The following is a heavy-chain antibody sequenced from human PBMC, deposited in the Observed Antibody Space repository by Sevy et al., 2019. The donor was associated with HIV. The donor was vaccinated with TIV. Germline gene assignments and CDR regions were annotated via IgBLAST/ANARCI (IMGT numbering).Heavy chain of an antibody. V-gene: IGHV1-18*01. CDR1: GYTFTSYG. J-gene: IGHJ6*02. D-gene: IGHD2-15*01. CDR3: ARDGYCSGGSCYPNYYYGMDV. Sequence: ASVKVSYKASGYTFTSYGISWVRQAPGQGLEWMGWISAYNGNTNYAQKLQGRVTMTTDTSTNTAYMELRSLRSDDTAVYYCARDGYCSGGSCYPNYYYGMDVWGQGTTVTVSS. CDR2: ISAYNGNT.